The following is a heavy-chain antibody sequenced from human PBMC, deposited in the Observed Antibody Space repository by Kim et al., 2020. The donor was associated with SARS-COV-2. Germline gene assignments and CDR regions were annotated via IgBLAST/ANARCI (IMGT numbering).Heavy chain of an antibody. Sequence: SETLSLTCTVSGGSISSSSYYWGWIRQPPGKGLEWIGSIYYSGSTYYNPSLKSRVTISVDTSKNQFSLKLSSVTAADTAVYYCARNPSGRTVRFLEWLVAAFDIWGQGTMVTVSS. V-gene: IGHV4-39*01. CDR3: ARNPSGRTVRFLEWLVAAFDI. J-gene: IGHJ3*02. CDR2: IYYSGST. D-gene: IGHD3-3*01. CDR1: GGSISSSSYY.